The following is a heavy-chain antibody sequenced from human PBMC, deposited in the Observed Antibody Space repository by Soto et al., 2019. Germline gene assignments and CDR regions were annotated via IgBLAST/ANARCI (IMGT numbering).Heavy chain of an antibody. CDR3: ARGPSE. CDR1: GYIFIGSY. CDR2: IYPATGDT. Sequence: QVQLVQSGAEMKSPGSSVKVSCKATGYIFIGSYLHWIRQAPGQGPEWMGSIYPATGDTDYAQTYQGRFILTGATAIGTAYMELKWLTFDDTGMYYCARGPSEWGQGTLVTVSS. J-gene: IGHJ4*02. V-gene: IGHV1-2*02.